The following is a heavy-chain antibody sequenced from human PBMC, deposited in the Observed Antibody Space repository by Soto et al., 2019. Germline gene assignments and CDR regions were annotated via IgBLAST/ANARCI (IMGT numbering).Heavy chain of an antibody. CDR3: AKDIARSGSDPYYSSYYGMDV. V-gene: IGHV3-9*01. Sequence: EVQLVESGGGLVQPGRSLRLSCAASGFTFDDYAMHWVRQAPGKGLEWVSGISWNSGSIGYADSVKGRFTISRDNAKNSLYLQMNTLTAEDTALYYCAKDIARSGSDPYYSSYYGMDVWRPGTTVTVSS. CDR2: ISWNSGSI. CDR1: GFTFDDYA. J-gene: IGHJ6*02. D-gene: IGHD5-12*01.